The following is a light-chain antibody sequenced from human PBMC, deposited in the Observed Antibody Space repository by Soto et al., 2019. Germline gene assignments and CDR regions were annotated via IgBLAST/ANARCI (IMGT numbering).Light chain of an antibody. CDR2: AAF. CDR3: QQSYNTPYT. V-gene: IGKV1-39*01. J-gene: IGKJ5*01. Sequence: DIQMTQSPSSLSASVGDRVTITCRASQSISSHLNWYQQKPGKAPNLLIYAAFSLHSGVPSRFSGSGSGTDFTLTISSLQPGDFASYYCQQSYNTPYTFGQGTRLENK. CDR1: QSISSH.